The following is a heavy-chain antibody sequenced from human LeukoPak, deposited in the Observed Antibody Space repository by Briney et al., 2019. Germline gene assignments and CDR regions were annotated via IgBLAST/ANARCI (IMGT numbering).Heavy chain of an antibody. CDR2: IIPIFGTA. V-gene: IGHV1-69*05. CDR1: GGTFSSYA. J-gene: IGHJ1*01. CDR3: ARSPDPNAWAEYFQH. Sequence: SVKVSCKASGGTFSSYAISWVRQAPGQGPEWMGRIIPIFGTANYAQKFQGRVTITTDESTSTAYMELSSLRSEDTAVYYCARSPDPNAWAEYFQHWGQGTLVTVSS. D-gene: IGHD3-16*01.